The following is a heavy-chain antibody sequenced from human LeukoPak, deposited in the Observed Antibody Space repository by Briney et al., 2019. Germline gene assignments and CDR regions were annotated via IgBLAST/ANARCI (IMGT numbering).Heavy chain of an antibody. CDR1: GGSISSRSHH. D-gene: IGHD3-10*01. V-gene: IGHV4-39*01. J-gene: IGHJ6*03. CDR3: ARHPLYGSGSRLYYHYMDV. Sequence: SETLSLTCTVSGGSISSRSHHWGWIRQPPGKGLEWIGSIYYSGTTYYNASLKNRVTISVDTSKKQFSLRLSSVTAADTAVYYCARHPLYGSGSRLYYHYMDVWGKGTTVTVSS. CDR2: IYYSGTT.